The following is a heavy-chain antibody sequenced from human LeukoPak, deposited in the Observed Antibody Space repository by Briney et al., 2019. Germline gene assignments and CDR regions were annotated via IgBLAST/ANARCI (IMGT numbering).Heavy chain of an antibody. CDR3: ARGFHYGSGNDY. J-gene: IGHJ4*02. Sequence: ASVKVSCKASGYTFTSYEINWVRQATGQGLEWMGWMNPNSGNTGYAQKFQGRVTMTRNTSISTAYMELSSLRSEDTAVYYCARGFHYGSGNDYWGQGTLVTVSS. V-gene: IGHV1-8*01. D-gene: IGHD3-10*01. CDR2: MNPNSGNT. CDR1: GYTFTSYE.